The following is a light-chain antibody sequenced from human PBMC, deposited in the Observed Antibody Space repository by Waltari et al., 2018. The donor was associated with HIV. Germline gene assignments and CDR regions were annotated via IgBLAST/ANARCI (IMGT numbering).Light chain of an antibody. V-gene: IGLV1-47*01. J-gene: IGLJ3*02. CDR1: RSHLRSNY. CDR3: AAWDDSLSGPV. Sequence: QSVLTQPPSASGTPGQRVTLPCSGSRSHLRSNYLYWYQQLPGTAPKLLIYRNDDRPSGVPDRFSGSKSGTSASLAISGLRSEDEADYYCAAWDDSLSGPVFGGGTKLTVL. CDR2: RND.